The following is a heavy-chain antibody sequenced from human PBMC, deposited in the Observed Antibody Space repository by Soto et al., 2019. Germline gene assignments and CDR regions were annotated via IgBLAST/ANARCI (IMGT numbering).Heavy chain of an antibody. V-gene: IGHV3-73*01. J-gene: IGHJ3*02. CDR1: GFTFSGSA. Sequence: GGSLRLSCAASGFTFSGSAMHWVRQASGKGLEWVGRIGSKANSYATGYAASVKGRFTISRDDSKNTAYLQMNSLKTEDTAVYYCTRPRDYDFWSGYAFEIWGQGTMVTVSS. D-gene: IGHD3-3*01. CDR3: TRPRDYDFWSGYAFEI. CDR2: IGSKANSYAT.